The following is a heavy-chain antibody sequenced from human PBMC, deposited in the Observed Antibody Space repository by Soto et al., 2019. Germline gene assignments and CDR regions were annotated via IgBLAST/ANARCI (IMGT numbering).Heavy chain of an antibody. CDR2: TRQDGGQS. CDR3: VRDGSTGWHFAS. CDR1: GFTLSSYW. J-gene: IGHJ4*02. Sequence: EVQLVESGGGLVQPGGSLRLSCEASGFTLSSYWMSWIRQAPGKGLEWVANTRQDGGQSYLVDSVQGRFTIARDNAKNPVYLQMNSLGAEETAAYCCVRDGSTGWHFASLGKCTLVTVSS. D-gene: IGHD6-19*01. V-gene: IGHV3-7*01.